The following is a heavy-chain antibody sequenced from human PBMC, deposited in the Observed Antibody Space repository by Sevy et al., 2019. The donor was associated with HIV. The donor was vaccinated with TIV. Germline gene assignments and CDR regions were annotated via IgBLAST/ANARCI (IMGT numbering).Heavy chain of an antibody. Sequence: ASVKVSCKVSGYTLTQLSMHWVRQAPGKGLEWMGSFDPEDGEILYAQKFQGRVTMTEDTSTDTAYMELSSLRSEDTVVYYCATTKDYYDSSASPFDYWGQGTLVTVSS. D-gene: IGHD3-22*01. CDR1: GYTLTQLS. CDR3: ATTKDYYDSSASPFDY. CDR2: FDPEDGEI. V-gene: IGHV1-24*01. J-gene: IGHJ4*02.